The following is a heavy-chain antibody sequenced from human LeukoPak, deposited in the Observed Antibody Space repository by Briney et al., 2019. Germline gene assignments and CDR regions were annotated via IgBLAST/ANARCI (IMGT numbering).Heavy chain of an antibody. V-gene: IGHV1-18*01. Sequence: ASVKVSCKASGYTFTSYGISWVRQAPGQGLEWMGWISAYNGNTNYAQKLQGRVTMTRDTSTSTVYMELSSLRSEDTAVYYCARNLGYCSSTSCPIYFQHWGQGTLVTVSS. J-gene: IGHJ1*01. CDR2: ISAYNGNT. CDR1: GYTFTSYG. CDR3: ARNLGYCSSTSCPIYFQH. D-gene: IGHD2-2*01.